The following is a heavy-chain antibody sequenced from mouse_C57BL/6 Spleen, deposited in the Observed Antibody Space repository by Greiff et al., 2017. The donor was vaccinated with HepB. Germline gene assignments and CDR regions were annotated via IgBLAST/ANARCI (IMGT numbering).Heavy chain of an antibody. CDR1: GFSFNTYA. CDR2: IRSKSNNYAT. V-gene: IGHV10-1*01. Sequence: EVKVVESGGGLVQPKGSLKLSCAASGFSFNTYAMNWVRQAPGKGLEWVARIRSKSNNYATYYADSVKDRFTISRDDSESMLYLQMNNLKTEDTAMYYCVRDGYYGSSYSWYFDVWGTGTTVTVSS. CDR3: VRDGYYGSSYSWYFDV. J-gene: IGHJ1*03. D-gene: IGHD1-1*01.